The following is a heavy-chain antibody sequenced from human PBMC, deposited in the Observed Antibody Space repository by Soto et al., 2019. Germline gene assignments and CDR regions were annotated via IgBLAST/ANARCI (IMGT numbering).Heavy chain of an antibody. J-gene: IGHJ4*02. CDR2: IYRGGDT. V-gene: IGHV3-53*01. D-gene: IGHD1-26*01. Sequence: PGGSLSLSCAASGFTVSSNFISWVRPAPGKGLEWVSVIYRGGDTNYADSVKGRFTISRDNSKNTLYLQMNSLRAEDTAVYYCATPGGVGVNLDYGGQGTLVTAPQ. CDR1: GFTVSSNF. CDR3: ATPGGVGVNLDY.